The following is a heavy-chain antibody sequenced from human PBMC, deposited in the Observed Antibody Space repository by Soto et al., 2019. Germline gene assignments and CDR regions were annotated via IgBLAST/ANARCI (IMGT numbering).Heavy chain of an antibody. Sequence: EVQLEESGGGLVQPGGSLRLSYAASGFTFRSYWMTWLRQAPGKGLEWVANINQDGGVQFYADSVKGRFTISRDNAKNSVYLQMNSLRVEDTAVFYCASGRALDYWGQGTLVTVSS. CDR2: INQDGGVQ. CDR3: ASGRALDY. V-gene: IGHV3-7*01. J-gene: IGHJ4*02. D-gene: IGHD1-26*01. CDR1: GFTFRSYW.